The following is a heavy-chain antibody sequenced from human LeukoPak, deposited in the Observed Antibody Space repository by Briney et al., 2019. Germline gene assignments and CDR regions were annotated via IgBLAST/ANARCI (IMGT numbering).Heavy chain of an antibody. V-gene: IGHV1-2*02. CDR1: GYTFTGYY. CDR3: ARDAESSTSPYYYYYYMDV. D-gene: IGHD2-2*01. CDR2: INPNSGGT. Sequence: GASVKVSCKASGYTFTGYYMHWVRQAPGQGLEWMGWINPNSGGTNYAQKFQGRVTMTRDTSISTAYMELSRLGSDDTAVYYCARDAESSTSPYYYYYYMDVWGKGTTVTVSS. J-gene: IGHJ6*03.